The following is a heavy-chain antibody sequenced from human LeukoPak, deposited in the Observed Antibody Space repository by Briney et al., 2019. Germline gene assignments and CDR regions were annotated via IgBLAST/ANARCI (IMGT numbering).Heavy chain of an antibody. D-gene: IGHD3-22*01. J-gene: IGHJ4*02. CDR3: ARDLAYYYDSSGSPDY. V-gene: IGHV3-21*01. Sequence: GGSLRLSCGASGFTFSSSSMNWVRQAPGKGLEWVSSISSSSSYIYYADSVKGRFTISRDNAKNSLYLQMNSLRAEDTAVYYCARDLAYYYDSSGSPDYWGQGTLVTVSS. CDR2: ISSSSSYI. CDR1: GFTFSSSS.